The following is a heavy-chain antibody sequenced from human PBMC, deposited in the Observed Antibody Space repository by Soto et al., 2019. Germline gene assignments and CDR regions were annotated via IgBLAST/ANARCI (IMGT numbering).Heavy chain of an antibody. Sequence: ESLKISCKGSGYSFPNYWIGWVRQMPGKGLEWMGIIYPGDSDTRYSPSFQGQVTISVDKSISTASLQWSSLKASDTAMYYCARYRTGIGAFDIWGHGTMVTVAS. V-gene: IGHV5-51*01. CDR1: GYSFPNYW. CDR2: IYPGDSDT. J-gene: IGHJ3*02. CDR3: ARYRTGIGAFDI. D-gene: IGHD6-13*01.